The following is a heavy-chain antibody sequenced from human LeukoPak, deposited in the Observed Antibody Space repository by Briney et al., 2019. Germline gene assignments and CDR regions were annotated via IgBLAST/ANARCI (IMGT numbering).Heavy chain of an antibody. V-gene: IGHV3-30*18. CDR2: ISYDGSNK. CDR1: GFTFSSYV. Sequence: GGSLRLSCAASGFTFSSYVMHWVRQAPGKGLEWVAVISYDGSNKYYADSVKGRFTISRDNSKNTLYLQMNSLRAEDTAVYYCAKDRDSSGYYGPFDYWGQGTLVTVSS. J-gene: IGHJ4*02. CDR3: AKDRDSSGYYGPFDY. D-gene: IGHD3-22*01.